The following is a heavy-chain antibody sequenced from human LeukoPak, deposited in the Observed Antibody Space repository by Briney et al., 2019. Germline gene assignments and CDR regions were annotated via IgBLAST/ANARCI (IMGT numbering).Heavy chain of an antibody. V-gene: IGHV4-39*07. CDR3: ARDHDYYYMDV. CDR2: IYYSGST. Sequence: SETLSLTCTVSGGSISSSRDYWAWIRQPPGKGLEWIANIYYSGSTYYSPSLKSRVTMSVDTSKNQFSLKLSSVTAADTAVYYCARDHDYYYMDVWGKGTTVTISS. J-gene: IGHJ6*03. CDR1: GGSISSSRDY.